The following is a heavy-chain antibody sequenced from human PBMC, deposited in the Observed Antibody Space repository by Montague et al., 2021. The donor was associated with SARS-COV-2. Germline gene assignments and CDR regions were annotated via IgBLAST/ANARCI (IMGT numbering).Heavy chain of an antibody. J-gene: IGHJ4*02. CDR2: IYYSCFT. CDR1: GCTISSSSYY. V-gene: IGHV4-39*01. CDR3: ARLGYYYDSSGMADY. D-gene: IGHD3-22*01. Sequence: SETLSLTCTVSGCTISSSSYYLGCTCKTPAKGLEWIGCIYYSCFTYYNTSPRSPVTIPVDTSKNQFYLNLSSVTAADTAVYYCARLGYYYDSSGMADYWGQVSLVSVSS.